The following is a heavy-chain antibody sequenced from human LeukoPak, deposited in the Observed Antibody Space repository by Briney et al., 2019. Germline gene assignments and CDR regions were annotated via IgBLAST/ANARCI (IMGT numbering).Heavy chain of an antibody. J-gene: IGHJ4*02. V-gene: IGHV4-38-2*01. Sequence: PSETLSLTCAVSSYSISSGSYWGWIRQSPGKGLEWVGSIFHSGNSYYNPSLKSRLTASVDTSKNQFSLKLTSVTAADTALYYCARVTYVDDMLYQYFDYWGQGILVTVSS. D-gene: IGHD4-17*01. CDR3: ARVTYVDDMLYQYFDY. CDR2: IFHSGNS. CDR1: SYSISSGSY.